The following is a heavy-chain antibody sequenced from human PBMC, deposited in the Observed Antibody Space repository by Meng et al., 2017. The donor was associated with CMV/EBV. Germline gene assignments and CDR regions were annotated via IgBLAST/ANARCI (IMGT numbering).Heavy chain of an antibody. D-gene: IGHD6-13*01. Sequence: ASAKVSCKASGYTLTRYGIRWVRQAPGQGLEWMGWISAYNGNTNYAQKLQGRVTMTTDTSTSTAYMELRSLRSDDTAVYYCARDLNSSSWFYYYYYGMDVWGQGTTVTVSS. CDR3: ARDLNSSSWFYYYYYGMDV. J-gene: IGHJ6*02. V-gene: IGHV1-18*01. CDR2: ISAYNGNT. CDR1: GYTLTRYG.